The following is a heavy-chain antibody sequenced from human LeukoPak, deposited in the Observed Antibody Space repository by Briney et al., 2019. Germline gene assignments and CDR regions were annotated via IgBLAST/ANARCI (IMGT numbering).Heavy chain of an antibody. D-gene: IGHD6-19*01. Sequence: PGGSLRLSCAASGFTFDDYAMHWVRQAPGKGLEWVSLISGDGGSTYYADSVKGRFTISRDNSKNSLYLQLNSLRTEDTAFYYCAKDKILSGWYSNYFDYWGQGTLVTVSS. CDR3: AKDKILSGWYSNYFDY. J-gene: IGHJ4*02. CDR1: GFTFDDYA. V-gene: IGHV3-43*02. CDR2: ISGDGGST.